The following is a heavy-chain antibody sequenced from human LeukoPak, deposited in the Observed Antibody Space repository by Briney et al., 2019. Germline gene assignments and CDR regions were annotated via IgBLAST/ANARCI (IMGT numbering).Heavy chain of an antibody. CDR1: GFTFNSYA. CDR2: IYSGGST. D-gene: IGHD2-21*02. J-gene: IGHJ4*02. Sequence: GGSLRLFCAASGFTFNSYAMSWVRQAPGKGLERVSVIYSGGSTYYADSVKGRFTISRDNSKNTLYLQMNSLRAEDTAVYYCARECGGDCSTAFDYWGQGTLVTVSS. V-gene: IGHV3-66*01. CDR3: ARECGGDCSTAFDY.